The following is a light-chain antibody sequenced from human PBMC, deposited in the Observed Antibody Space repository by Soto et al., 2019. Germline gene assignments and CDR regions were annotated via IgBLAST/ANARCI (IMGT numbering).Light chain of an antibody. V-gene: IGLV4-69*01. CDR1: SGHSSYA. CDR3: QTWGTGFLV. Sequence: QPVLTQSPSASASLGASVKLTCTLSSGHSSYAIAWHQQQPEKGPRYLMKLTNDGSHNKGDGIPDRFSGSSSGAERYLTISSLQSEDEADYYCQTWGTGFLVFGGGTKLTVL. CDR2: LTNDGSH. J-gene: IGLJ3*02.